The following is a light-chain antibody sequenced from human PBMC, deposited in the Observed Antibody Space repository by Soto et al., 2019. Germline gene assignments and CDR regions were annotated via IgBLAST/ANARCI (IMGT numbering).Light chain of an antibody. J-gene: IGLJ2*01. CDR1: SGDVGSYNP. Sequence: QSALTQPASVSGSPGQSITISCSGASGDVGSYNPVSWYQQHPGKAPKLTISEDSKRPSGVSNRFSGSKSGNTASLTISRLQAEDEADYYCCSYAGSTTVVFGGGTKLTVL. CDR2: EDS. V-gene: IGLV2-23*01. CDR3: CSYAGSTTVV.